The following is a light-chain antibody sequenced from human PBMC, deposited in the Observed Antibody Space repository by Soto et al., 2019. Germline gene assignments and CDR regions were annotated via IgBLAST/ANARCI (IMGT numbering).Light chain of an antibody. CDR3: SSYTSTNFVI. V-gene: IGLV2-14*01. CDR2: DVS. Sequence: QSALTQPASVSGSPGQSITISCTGSSSDIGDDKYVSWYKQHPGKAPKLMIYDVSNRPSGVSNRFSGSKSGNTASLTISGLQAEDEADYYCSSYTSTNFVIFGGGTKLTVL. J-gene: IGLJ2*01. CDR1: SSDIGDDKY.